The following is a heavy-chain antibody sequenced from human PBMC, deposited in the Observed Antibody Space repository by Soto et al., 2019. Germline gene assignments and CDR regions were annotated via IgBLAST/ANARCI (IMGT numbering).Heavy chain of an antibody. CDR3: ARGSTDSYPGSRICDF. D-gene: IGHD3-10*01. CDR2: ITDIGLET. Sequence: PGGSLRLSCVASGITFGSVSMSCVRQAPRGWREWVATITDIGLETKYANSVRERFTLSRDNSKSTLYLQVSSLRAEAPVIYYCARGSTDSYPGSRICDFWGRGTLVTVSS. CDR1: GITFGSVS. V-gene: IGHV3-23*01. J-gene: IGHJ4*02.